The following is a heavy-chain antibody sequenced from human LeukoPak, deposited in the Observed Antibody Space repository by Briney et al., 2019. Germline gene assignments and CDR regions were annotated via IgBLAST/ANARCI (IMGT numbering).Heavy chain of an antibody. CDR1: GGSISSGLYS. Sequence: PSETLSLTCDVSGGSISSGLYSWSWIRQPLGKGLEWIGYIYHSGGTYYNPSLKSRVTISVDRSSNQFSLKLTSVTAADTAVYYCARTVTTTHFDYWGQGTLVTVSS. V-gene: IGHV4-30-2*01. D-gene: IGHD4-11*01. CDR2: IYHSGGT. J-gene: IGHJ4*02. CDR3: ARTVTTTHFDY.